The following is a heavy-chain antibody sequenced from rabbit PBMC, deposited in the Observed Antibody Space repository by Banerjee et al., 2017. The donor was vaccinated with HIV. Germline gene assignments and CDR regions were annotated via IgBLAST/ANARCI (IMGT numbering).Heavy chain of an antibody. V-gene: IGHV1S40*01. CDR1: GIDFSSYYY. D-gene: IGHD4-1*01. CDR3: ARDLAGVTGWNFNL. J-gene: IGHJ4*01. CDR2: IYTGSGVT. Sequence: QQLEESGGGLVKPGASLTLTCTASGIDFSSYYYMCWVRQAPGKGLEWIGCIYTGSGVTYYATWAKGRFTISKASWTTVTLQMTSLTAADTASYFCARDLAGVTGWNFNLWGPGTL.